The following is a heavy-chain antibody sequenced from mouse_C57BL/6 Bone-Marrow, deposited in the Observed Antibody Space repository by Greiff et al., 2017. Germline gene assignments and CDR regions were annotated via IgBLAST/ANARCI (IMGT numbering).Heavy chain of an antibody. Sequence: DVQLQESGPGLVKPSQSLSLTCSVTGYSITSGYYWNWIRQFPGNKLEWMGYISYDGSNNYNPSLKNRISITRDTSKNQFFLKLNSVTTEDTATYYCAELGQAFDYWGQGTTLTVSS. CDR1: GYSITSGYY. D-gene: IGHD4-1*01. CDR2: ISYDGSN. CDR3: AELGQAFDY. V-gene: IGHV3-6*01. J-gene: IGHJ2*01.